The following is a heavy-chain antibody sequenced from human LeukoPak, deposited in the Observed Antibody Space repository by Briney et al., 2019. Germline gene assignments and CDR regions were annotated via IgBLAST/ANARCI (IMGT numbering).Heavy chain of an antibody. CDR2: INPDNGDT. V-gene: IGHV1-3*03. J-gene: IGHJ4*02. CDR1: GYSFTSQD. D-gene: IGHD2-2*02. Sequence: GASVKVSCKTSGYSFTSQDMHWVRQAPGQSLEWMGCINPDNGDTKYSQGFQGRVTITRDTSATTAYMELSSLRSDDMAVYYCTLYNYWGQGTLVTVSS. CDR3: TLYNY.